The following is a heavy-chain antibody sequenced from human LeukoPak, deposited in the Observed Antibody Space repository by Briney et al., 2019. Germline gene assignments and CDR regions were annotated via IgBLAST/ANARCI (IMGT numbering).Heavy chain of an antibody. D-gene: IGHD2/OR15-2a*01. CDR2: INSDGSWT. CDR1: GNYW. V-gene: IGHV3-74*01. J-gene: IGHJ4*02. CDR3: VSFYETY. Sequence: GVLRLSCAASGNYWMHWVRQAPGKGLVWVSHINSDGSWTSYADSVKGRFTIPKDNAKNTVYLQMNSLRAEDTAVYYCVSFYETYWGRGTLVTVSS.